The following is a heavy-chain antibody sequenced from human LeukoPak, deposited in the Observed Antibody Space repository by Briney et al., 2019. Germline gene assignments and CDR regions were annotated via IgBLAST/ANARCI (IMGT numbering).Heavy chain of an antibody. CDR2: ISSSGSTI. CDR3: AREVPDGYNYHCDY. D-gene: IGHD5-24*01. CDR1: GFTFSSYE. J-gene: IGHJ4*02. V-gene: IGHV3-48*03. Sequence: GGSLRLSCAASGFTFSSYEMNWVRQAPGKGLEWVSYISSSGSTIYYVDSVKGRFTISRDNAKNSLYLQMNSLRAEDTAVYYCAREVPDGYNYHCDYWGQGTLVTVSS.